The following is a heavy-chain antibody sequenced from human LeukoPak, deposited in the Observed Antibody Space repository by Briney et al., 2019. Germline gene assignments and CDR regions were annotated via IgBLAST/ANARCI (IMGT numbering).Heavy chain of an antibody. J-gene: IGHJ4*02. CDR2: IYYSGST. Sequence: SETLSLTCTVSGGSISSSSYYWGWIRQPPGKGLEWIGSIYYSGSTYYNPSLKSRVTISVDTSKNQFSLKLSSVTAADTAVYCCARRWYYGSGSLPTPFDYWGQGTLVTVSS. CDR3: ARRWYYGSGSLPTPFDY. CDR1: GGSISSSSYY. V-gene: IGHV4-39*01. D-gene: IGHD3-10*01.